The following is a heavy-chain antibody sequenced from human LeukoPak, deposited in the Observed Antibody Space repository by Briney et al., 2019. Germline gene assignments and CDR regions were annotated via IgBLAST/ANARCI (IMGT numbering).Heavy chain of an antibody. Sequence: SETLSLTCTVSGYSISSGYYWGWIRQPPGKGLEWIGSIYHSGSTYYNPSLKSRVTISVDTSKNQFSLKLSSVTAADTAVYYCARVDNYGSGSYYFDYWGQGTLVTVSS. V-gene: IGHV4-38-2*02. CDR2: IYHSGST. D-gene: IGHD3-10*01. CDR3: ARVDNYGSGSYYFDY. CDR1: GYSISSGYY. J-gene: IGHJ4*02.